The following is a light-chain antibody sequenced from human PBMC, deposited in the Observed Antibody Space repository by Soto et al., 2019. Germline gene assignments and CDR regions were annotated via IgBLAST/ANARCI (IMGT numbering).Light chain of an antibody. CDR3: YSYTSSSTFL. J-gene: IGLJ2*01. CDR2: DVS. CDR1: SSDIGGYNY. V-gene: IGLV2-14*03. Sequence: QSVLTQPASVSGSPGQSITISCTGISSDIGGYNYVSWYQQLPGKAPKLMIYDVSNRRSGVSNRFSGSKSGNTASLTISGLQAEDESDYYFYSYTSSSTFLFGGGTKVTVL.